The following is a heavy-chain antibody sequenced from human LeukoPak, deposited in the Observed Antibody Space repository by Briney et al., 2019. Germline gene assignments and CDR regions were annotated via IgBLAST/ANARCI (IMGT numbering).Heavy chain of an antibody. CDR1: GFTFSSYA. J-gene: IGHJ4*02. Sequence: KSGGSLRLSCAASGFTFSSYAMSWVRQAPGKGLEWVSAISSSSSYIYYADSVKGRFTISRDNAKNSQYLQMNSLRAEDTAVYYCARDPWTNSDYDGFDYWGQGTLVTVSS. CDR3: ARDPWTNSDYDGFDY. D-gene: IGHD5-12*01. V-gene: IGHV3-21*01. CDR2: ISSSSSYI.